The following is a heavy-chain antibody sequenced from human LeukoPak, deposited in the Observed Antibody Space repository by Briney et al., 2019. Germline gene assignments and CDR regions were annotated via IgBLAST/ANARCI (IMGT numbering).Heavy chain of an antibody. CDR3: ARDTPPNSGGWYVPSVGYYYYYYMDV. Sequence: PSETLSLTRTVSGYSISRAYYWGWIRQPPGKGLEWIGSIYHSGSTYYNPSLKSRVTISVDTSNNQFSLKLSSVTAADTAVYYCARDTPPNSGGWYVPSVGYYYYYYMDVWGKGTTVTVSS. D-gene: IGHD6-19*01. CDR2: IYHSGST. V-gene: IGHV4-38-2*02. CDR1: GYSISRAYY. J-gene: IGHJ6*03.